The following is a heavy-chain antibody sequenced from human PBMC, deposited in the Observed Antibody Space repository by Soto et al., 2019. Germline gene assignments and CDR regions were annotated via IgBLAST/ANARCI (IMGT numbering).Heavy chain of an antibody. J-gene: IGHJ6*03. CDR3: AKDMKQLLPYYYYYMDV. CDR1: GFTFDDYA. CDR2: ISWTSGSR. D-gene: IGHD6-13*01. Sequence: EVQLVESGGGLVQPGRSLRLSCAASGFTFDDYAMHWVRQAPGKGLEWVSGISWTSGSRGYAESVKGRFTISRDNAKNSLYLQMNSLGAEDTALYHCAKDMKQLLPYYYYYMDVWGEGTTVTVSS. V-gene: IGHV3-9*01.